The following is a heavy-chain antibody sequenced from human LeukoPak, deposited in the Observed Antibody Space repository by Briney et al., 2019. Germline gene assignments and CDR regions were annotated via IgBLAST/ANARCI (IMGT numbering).Heavy chain of an antibody. CDR2: SYYTSTWNN. Sequence: PETLSLTCAISGDSVFNNNAAWHWVRQSPSRGLEWLGRSYYTSTWNNDYAVSVKSRITINPDTSKNQFSLQLNSMTPEDTAVYYCARQFGSHLGYWGQGTLVTVSS. V-gene: IGHV6-1*01. CDR3: ARQFGSHLGY. J-gene: IGHJ4*02. D-gene: IGHD3-16*01. CDR1: GDSVFNNNAA.